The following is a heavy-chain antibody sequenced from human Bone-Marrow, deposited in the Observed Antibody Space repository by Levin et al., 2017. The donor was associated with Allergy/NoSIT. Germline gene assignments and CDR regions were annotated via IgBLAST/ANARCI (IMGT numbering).Heavy chain of an antibody. J-gene: IGHJ4*02. D-gene: IGHD6-13*01. CDR2: INPNSGGT. CDR3: ARLTTGYRLG. Sequence: ASVKVSCKASGFTFTGYYMHWVRQAPGQGLEWMGWINPNSGGTNYAQKFQGRVTMTRDTSISTAYMELSRLRSDDTAVYYCARLTTGYRLGWGQGTLVTVSS. CDR1: GFTFTGYY. V-gene: IGHV1-2*02.